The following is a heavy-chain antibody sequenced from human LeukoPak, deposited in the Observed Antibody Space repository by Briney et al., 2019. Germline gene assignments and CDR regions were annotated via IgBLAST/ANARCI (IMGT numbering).Heavy chain of an antibody. D-gene: IGHD1-26*01. CDR1: GFTFSSYA. CDR3: AKGRYSGSYYSGYFDY. CDR2: ISGSGGST. V-gene: IGHV3-23*01. Sequence: PGGSLRLSCAASGFTFSSYAMSWVRQAPGKGLEWVSAISGSGGSTYYADSVKGRFTISRDNSKNTLYLQMNSLRAEDTAVYYCAKGRYSGSYYSGYFDYWGQGTLVTVSS. J-gene: IGHJ4*02.